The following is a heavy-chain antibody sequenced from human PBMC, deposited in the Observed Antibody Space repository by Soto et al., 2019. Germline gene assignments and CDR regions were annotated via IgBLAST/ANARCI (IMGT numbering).Heavy chain of an antibody. D-gene: IGHD3-10*01. CDR3: ARGRASGSYYLLDY. CDR1: GNTSTSYD. J-gene: IGHJ4*02. CDR2: INPNSGNI. Sequence: ASVKVSCKASGNTSTSYDINWVRQATGHGLEWMGWINPNSGNIGYAQKFQGRVTMTRDTAIRTAYMEVSRLRSDDTAVYYCARGRASGSYYLLDYWGQGTLVTVSS. V-gene: IGHV1-8*01.